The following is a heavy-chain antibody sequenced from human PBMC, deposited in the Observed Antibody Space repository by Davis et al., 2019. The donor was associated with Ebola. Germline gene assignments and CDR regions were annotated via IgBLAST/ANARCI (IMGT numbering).Heavy chain of an antibody. J-gene: IGHJ4*02. Sequence: SSPAPGYTFPSYDINWVRHATGQGLEWMGWMNPNSGNTGYAQKFQGRVTMTRNTSISTAYMELSSLISEDTAVYYCARAGPVAGTLLNYWGQGTLVTVSS. CDR1: GYTFPSYD. V-gene: IGHV1-8*01. D-gene: IGHD6-19*01. CDR2: MNPNSGNT. CDR3: ARAGPVAGTLLNY.